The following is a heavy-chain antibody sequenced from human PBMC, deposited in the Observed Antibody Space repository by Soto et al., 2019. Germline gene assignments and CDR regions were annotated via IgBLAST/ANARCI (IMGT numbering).Heavy chain of an antibody. J-gene: IGHJ4*02. CDR2: IIPVLGTT. V-gene: IGHV1-69*01. CDR1: GGTFSGYA. CDR3: ARERAILVPGTGDFDH. Sequence: QVQLVQSGAEVKKPGSSVKVSCKASGGTFSGYAISWVRQAPGQGLEWMGGIIPVLGTTNYAQKFQGRVTIRAYESTITAYMDLSSLRSDDTAVYYCARERAILVPGTGDFDHWGQGTLVTVSS. D-gene: IGHD6-19*01.